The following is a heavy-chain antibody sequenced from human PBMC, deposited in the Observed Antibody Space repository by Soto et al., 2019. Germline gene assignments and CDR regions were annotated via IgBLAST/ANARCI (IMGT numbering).Heavy chain of an antibody. CDR1: GFTFSSYG. Sequence: GGSLRLSCAASGFTFSSYGMHWVRQAPGKGLEWVAVISYDGSNKYYADSVKGRFTISRDNSKNTLYLQMNSLRAEDTAVYYCANSPSTVTTWGSPFYYYYGMDVWGQGTTVTVSS. CDR3: ANSPSTVTTWGSPFYYYYGMDV. D-gene: IGHD4-17*01. CDR2: ISYDGSNK. V-gene: IGHV3-30*18. J-gene: IGHJ6*02.